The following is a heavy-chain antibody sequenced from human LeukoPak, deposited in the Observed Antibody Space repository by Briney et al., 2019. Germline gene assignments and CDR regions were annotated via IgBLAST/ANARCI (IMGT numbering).Heavy chain of an antibody. V-gene: IGHV1-2*02. CDR1: GYTFTGYY. Sequence: ASVKVSCKASGYTFTGYYMHWVRQAPGQGLEWMGWINPNSGGTNYAQKFQGRVTMTRDTSISTAYMELSRLRSDDTAVYYCARGRHKVATITRSFDYWGQGTLVTVSS. CDR3: ARGRHKVATITRSFDY. J-gene: IGHJ4*02. CDR2: INPNSGGT. D-gene: IGHD5-12*01.